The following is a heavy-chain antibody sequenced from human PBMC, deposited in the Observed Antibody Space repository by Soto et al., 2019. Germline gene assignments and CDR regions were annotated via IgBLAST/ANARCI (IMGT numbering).Heavy chain of an antibody. CDR3: AKDLRFVTVTTLFYYYYMDV. D-gene: IGHD4-4*01. CDR1: GFTFSSYA. V-gene: IGHV3-23*01. CDR2: ISGSGGST. J-gene: IGHJ6*03. Sequence: GGSLRLSCAASGFTFSSYAMSWVRQAPGKGLEWVSAISGSGGSTYYADSVKGRFTISRDNSKNTLYLQMNSLRAEDTAVYYCAKDLRFVTVTTLFYYYYMDVWGKGTTVTVSS.